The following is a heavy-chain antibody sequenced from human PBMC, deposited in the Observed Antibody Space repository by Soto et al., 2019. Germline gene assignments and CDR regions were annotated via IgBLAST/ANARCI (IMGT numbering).Heavy chain of an antibody. CDR3: AEEGLIGPFDY. CDR2: ISYDGSNK. Sequence: GGSLRLSCAASGFTFSSYGMHWVRQAPGKGLEWVAVISYDGSNKYYADSVKGRFTISRDNSKNTLYLQMNSLRAEDTAVYYCAEEGLIGPFDYWGQGTLVTVSS. D-gene: IGHD2-8*01. CDR1: GFTFSSYG. J-gene: IGHJ4*02. V-gene: IGHV3-30*18.